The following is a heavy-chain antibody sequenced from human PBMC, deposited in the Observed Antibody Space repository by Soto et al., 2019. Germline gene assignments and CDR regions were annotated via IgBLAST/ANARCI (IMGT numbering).Heavy chain of an antibody. Sequence: GGSLRLSCAASGFTFSSYGMHWVRQAPGKGLEWVAVIWYDGSNKYYADSVKGRFTISRDNSKNTLYLQMNSLRAEDTAVYYCARDLSPTGWFGELYLDYWGQGTLVTVSS. J-gene: IGHJ4*02. CDR3: ARDLSPTGWFGELYLDY. D-gene: IGHD3-10*01. CDR1: GFTFSSYG. CDR2: IWYDGSNK. V-gene: IGHV3-33*01.